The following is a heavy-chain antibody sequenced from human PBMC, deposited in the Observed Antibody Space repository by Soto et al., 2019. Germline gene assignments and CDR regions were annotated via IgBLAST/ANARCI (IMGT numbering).Heavy chain of an antibody. J-gene: IGHJ6*02. CDR2: IIAGNGNT. V-gene: IGHV1-3*05. Sequence: QVQLVQSGAEEKKPGASVKVSCKASGYTFTSNAMHWVRQAPGQRLEWMGWIIAGNGNTKYSQKSRGRGPITRDTSASTAYMELSSLRSEDTAVYYCARTFQYWSGGSCYYAMDVWGQGTTVTVSS. CDR1: GYTFTSNA. D-gene: IGHD2-15*01. CDR3: ARTFQYWSGGSCYYAMDV.